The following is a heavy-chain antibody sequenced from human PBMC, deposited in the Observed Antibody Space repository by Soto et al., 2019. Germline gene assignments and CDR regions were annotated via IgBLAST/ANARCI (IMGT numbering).Heavy chain of an antibody. D-gene: IGHD3-3*01. V-gene: IGHV1-69*01. CDR1: GGAFSSNA. CDR2: IIPISGTT. J-gene: IGHJ4*02. CDR3: ARDYQNPSVLRFLRWFAY. Sequence: QVQLVQSGAEVRKPGSSVKVSCTSSGGAFSSNAINWVRQAPGQGLEWMGGIIPISGTTKYAQNFQGRVTITADESTMTAFMDLISLTSDDTAVYFCARDYQNPSVLRFLRWFAYWGQGTLVTVSS.